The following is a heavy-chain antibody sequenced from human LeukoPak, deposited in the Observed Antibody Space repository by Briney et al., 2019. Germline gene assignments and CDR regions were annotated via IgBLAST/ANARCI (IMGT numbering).Heavy chain of an antibody. CDR3: ARGDPTYSSSPGDGFDI. CDR1: GGSISSSSYY. CDR2: IYYSGST. V-gene: IGHV4-39*07. Sequence: PSETLSLTCTVSGGSISSSSYYWGWIRQPPGTGLEWIGSIYYSGSTNYNPSLKSRVTISVDTSKNQFSLKLSSVTAAGTAVYYCARGDPTYSSSPGDGFDIWGQGTMVTVSS. D-gene: IGHD6-6*01. J-gene: IGHJ3*02.